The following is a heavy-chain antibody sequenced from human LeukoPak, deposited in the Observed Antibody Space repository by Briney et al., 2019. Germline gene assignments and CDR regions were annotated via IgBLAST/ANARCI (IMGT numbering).Heavy chain of an antibody. J-gene: IGHJ4*02. CDR1: LLSLSSSL. CDR3: ATTGSGSYYNF. D-gene: IGHD1-26*01. V-gene: IGHV3-74*01. CDR2: INDDETVT. Sequence: GRCLRLSRAASLLSLSSSLMHWVRPAAGKGRVWVSRINDDETVTSYADSVKGRFTISRDNAKNTLYLQMNSLRAEDTAVYYCATTGSGSYYNFWGQGTLVTVSS.